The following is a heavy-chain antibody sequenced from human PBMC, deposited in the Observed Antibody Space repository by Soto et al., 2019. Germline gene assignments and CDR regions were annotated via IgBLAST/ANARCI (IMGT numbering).Heavy chain of an antibody. J-gene: IGHJ6*02. V-gene: IGHV1-69*12. D-gene: IGHD3-3*02. Sequence: QVQLVQSGAEVKKPGSSVTVSCKAPGGTFGNSAISWVRQAPGQGLEWMGGIIPIFPTPASAQKFQGRVTITADESTGTAYMELTSLRSEDTAVYYCARDKDRQQLGGNYYYGIDVWGQGTTVTVSS. CDR1: GGTFGNSA. CDR2: IIPIFPTP. CDR3: ARDKDRQQLGGNYYYGIDV.